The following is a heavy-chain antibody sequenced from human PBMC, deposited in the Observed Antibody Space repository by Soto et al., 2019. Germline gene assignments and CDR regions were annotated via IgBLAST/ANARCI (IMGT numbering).Heavy chain of an antibody. CDR1: GGPISSSSYY. J-gene: IGHJ5*02. CDR3: ARPNAMVRGVIIT. V-gene: IGHV4-39*01. CDR2: IYYSGST. D-gene: IGHD3-10*01. Sequence: SETLSLTCTVSGGPISSSSYYWGWIRQPPGKGLEWIGSIYYSGSTYYNPSLKSRVTISVDTSKNQFSLKLSSVTAADTAVYYCARPNAMVRGVIITWGQGTLVTVSS.